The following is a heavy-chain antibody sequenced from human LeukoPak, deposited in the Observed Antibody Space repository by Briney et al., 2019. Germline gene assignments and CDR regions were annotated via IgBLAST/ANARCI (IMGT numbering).Heavy chain of an antibody. V-gene: IGHV4-59*12. Sequence: SETLSLTCTVSGGSISSYYWSWIRQPPGKGLEWIAYIYYSGSTNYNPSLKSRVTISLDTSRNQFSLKLNSVTAADTAVYYCAKSNGYGLVDIWGQGTMVTVSS. CDR2: IYYSGST. J-gene: IGHJ3*02. D-gene: IGHD3-10*01. CDR3: AKSNGYGLVDI. CDR1: GGSISSYY.